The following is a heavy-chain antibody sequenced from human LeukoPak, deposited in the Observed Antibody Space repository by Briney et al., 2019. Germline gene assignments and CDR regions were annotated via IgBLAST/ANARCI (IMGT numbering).Heavy chain of an antibody. CDR2: IYTSGST. V-gene: IGHV4-4*09. CDR1: GGSISSHY. D-gene: IGHD3-10*01. CDR3: ARYYYGSGSDYYFDY. J-gene: IGHJ4*02. Sequence: SETLSLTCTVSGGSISSHYWSWIRQPPGKGLEWIGYIYTSGSTNYNPSLKSRVTISVDTSKNQFSLKLSSVTAADTAVYYCARYYYGSGSDYYFDYWVQGTLVTVSS.